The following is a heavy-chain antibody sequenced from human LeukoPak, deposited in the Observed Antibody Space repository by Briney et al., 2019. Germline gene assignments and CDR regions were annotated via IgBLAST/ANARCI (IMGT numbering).Heavy chain of an antibody. CDR3: ASAYSSSWYYYYYYMDV. J-gene: IGHJ6*03. D-gene: IGHD6-13*01. CDR2: MNPNSGNT. Sequence: ASVKVSCKASGYTFTSYDINWVRQATGQGLEWMGWMNPNSGNTGYAQKFQGRVTMTRNTSISTAYMELSSLRSEDTAVYYCASAYSSSWYYYYYYMDVWGKGTTVTVSS. CDR1: GYTFTSYD. V-gene: IGHV1-8*01.